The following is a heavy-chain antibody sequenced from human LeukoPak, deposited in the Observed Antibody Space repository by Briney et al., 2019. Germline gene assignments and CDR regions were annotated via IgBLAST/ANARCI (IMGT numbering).Heavy chain of an antibody. J-gene: IGHJ4*02. CDR3: PQYNGASGVITTGFDS. V-gene: IGHV3-9*03. Sequence: LSGGSLRLSCAASGFTFDYYAMHSVRQAPGKGLEWVSGISWNSGSIGYADSVKGRFTISRDNAKNSLYLQMDSLRAEDIALYYCPQYNGASGVITTGFDSSGQGTLVTVSS. D-gene: IGHD3-22*01. CDR1: GFTFDYYA. CDR2: ISWNSGSI.